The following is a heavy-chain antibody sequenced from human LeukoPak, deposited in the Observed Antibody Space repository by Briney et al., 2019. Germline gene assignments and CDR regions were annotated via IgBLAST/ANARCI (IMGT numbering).Heavy chain of an antibody. J-gene: IGHJ4*02. D-gene: IGHD2-15*01. CDR2: INHSGST. CDR1: GYSISSGYY. CDR3: ARVCSSGRCLDY. V-gene: IGHV4-38-2*02. Sequence: TTSETLSLTCTVSGYSISSGYYWAWMRQPPGKGLEWIGSINHSGSTYYNPSLKSRVTVSVDTSKNQVSLRLSSVTAANTAVYYCARVCSSGRCLDYWGQGTLVTVSS.